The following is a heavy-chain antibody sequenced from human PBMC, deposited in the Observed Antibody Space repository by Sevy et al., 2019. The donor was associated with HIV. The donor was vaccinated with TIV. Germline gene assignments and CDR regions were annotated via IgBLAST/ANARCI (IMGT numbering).Heavy chain of an antibody. CDR1: GFTFSSYA. CDR3: AKDLSTTVTTGGGAFDI. V-gene: IGHV3-23*01. CDR2: ISGSGGST. J-gene: IGHJ3*02. D-gene: IGHD4-17*01. Sequence: GGSLRLSCAASGFTFSSYAMSWVRQAPGKELEWVSAISGSGGSTYYADSVKGRFTISRDNSKNTLYLQMNSLRAEDTAVYYCAKDLSTTVTTGGGAFDIWGQGTMVTVSS.